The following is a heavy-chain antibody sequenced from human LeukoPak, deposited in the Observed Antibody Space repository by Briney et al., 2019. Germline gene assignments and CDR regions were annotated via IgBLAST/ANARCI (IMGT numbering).Heavy chain of an antibody. CDR1: GGPITEYY. CDR2: IYHTGST. Sequence: SETLSLTCSVSGGPITEYYWSWIRQPPGKGLEWIGYIYHTGSTDYSPSLKSRLTMSVDASRNQFSLNLVSVTAADTGVYYCARDRGTTGYYYLDSWGQGILVTVSS. D-gene: IGHD1-26*01. V-gene: IGHV4-59*01. J-gene: IGHJ4*02. CDR3: ARDRGTTGYYYLDS.